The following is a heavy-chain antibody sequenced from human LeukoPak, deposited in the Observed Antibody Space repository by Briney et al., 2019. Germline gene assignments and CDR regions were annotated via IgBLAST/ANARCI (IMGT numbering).Heavy chain of an antibody. V-gene: IGHV1-18*01. CDR3: ARDLPGVVFFDY. D-gene: IGHD2-15*01. J-gene: IGHJ4*02. Sequence: ASVKVSCKASGYTFTSYGITWVRQAPGQGLEWMGWISGYNGNTNYAQKFQGRVTMTTDTSTSTVYMELRSLRSDDTAVYYCARDLPGVVFFDYWGQGTLVTVSS. CDR1: GYTFTSYG. CDR2: ISGYNGNT.